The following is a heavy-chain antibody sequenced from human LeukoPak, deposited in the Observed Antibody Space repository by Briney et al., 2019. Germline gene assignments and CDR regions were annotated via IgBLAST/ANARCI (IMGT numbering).Heavy chain of an antibody. CDR3: AKLAASETGEGS. CDR1: GYTFTSNH. CDR2: INPSGDST. J-gene: IGHJ5*02. D-gene: IGHD6-13*01. V-gene: IGHV1-46*01. Sequence: ASVTISCKASGYTFTSNHIHCVRQAPGQGLEWMGVINPSGDSTSYAQKFQGRVTMTRDTSTSTVYMELSSLRSEDTAIYYCAKLAASETGEGSWGQGTLVTVSS.